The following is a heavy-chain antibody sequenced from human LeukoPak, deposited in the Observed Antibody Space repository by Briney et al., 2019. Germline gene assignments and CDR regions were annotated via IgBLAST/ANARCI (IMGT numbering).Heavy chain of an antibody. CDR3: ARDSVVVN. CDR1: GFTFKSYS. CDR2: IGSTSSPI. V-gene: IGHV3-48*04. Sequence: SGGSLRLSCTASGFTFKSYSMNWFRQAPGTGLEWVSYIGSTSSPIYYADSVKGRFTISRDNAKNSLFLQMNSLRAEDTAVYYCARDSVVVNWGQGTLVTVSS. J-gene: IGHJ4*02. D-gene: IGHD4-23*01.